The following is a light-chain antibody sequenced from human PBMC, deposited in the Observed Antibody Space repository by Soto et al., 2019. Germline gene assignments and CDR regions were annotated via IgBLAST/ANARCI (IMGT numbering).Light chain of an antibody. Sequence: QSALTQPASVSGSPGQSITISCTGTNSDVGGYNYVSWYQQHPGKAPKLMIYEVSNRPSGVYNRFSGSKSGNTASLTISGIQAEDEADYYCSSYTSSTSYVFGTGTKLTVL. V-gene: IGLV2-14*01. CDR2: EVS. CDR3: SSYTSSTSYV. J-gene: IGLJ1*01. CDR1: NSDVGGYNY.